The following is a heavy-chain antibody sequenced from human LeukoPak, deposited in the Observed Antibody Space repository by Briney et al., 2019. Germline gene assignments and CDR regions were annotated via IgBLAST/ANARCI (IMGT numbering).Heavy chain of an antibody. V-gene: IGHV4-34*01. Sequence: SETLSLTCAVYGGSFSGYYWSWIRQPPGKGLEWIGEINHSGSTNYNPSLKSRVTISVDTSKNQFSLKLSSVTAADTAVYYCARVTIVVVPAARVYYYYYYYMDVWGKGTTVTVSS. CDR2: INHSGST. J-gene: IGHJ6*03. CDR1: GGSFSGYY. D-gene: IGHD2-2*01. CDR3: ARVTIVVVPAARVYYYYYYYMDV.